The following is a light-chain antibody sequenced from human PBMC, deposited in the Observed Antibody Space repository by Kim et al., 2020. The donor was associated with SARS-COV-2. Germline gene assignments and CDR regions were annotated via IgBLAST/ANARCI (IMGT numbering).Light chain of an antibody. CDR1: QSISYY. J-gene: IGKJ5*01. V-gene: IGKV1-39*01. CDR3: QQTYSFPTT. CDR2: TGS. Sequence: DIQMTQSPSSLSASVGDTVNITCRASQSISYYVSWYQYRPPGGAPKLLLYTGSALYNGAPSRFSGTRSGTDFTLTVTDLQPEDFATYFCQQTYSFPTTFGRGTRLEIK.